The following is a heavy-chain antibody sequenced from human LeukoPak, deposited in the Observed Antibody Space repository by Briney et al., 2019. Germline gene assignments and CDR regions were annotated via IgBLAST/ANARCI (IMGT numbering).Heavy chain of an antibody. CDR2: IGGRGGST. D-gene: IGHD3-16*01. J-gene: IGHJ5*02. Sequence: PGGSLRLSCAASGFRFSDYTVTWVRQAPGKGPEWVSAIGGRGGSTYYADSLGGRFTISRDNSKDMLYLQMNSLKVEDTATYYCGKEGGAWGQGTKVTVSS. V-gene: IGHV3-23*01. CDR3: GKEGGA. CDR1: GFRFSDYT.